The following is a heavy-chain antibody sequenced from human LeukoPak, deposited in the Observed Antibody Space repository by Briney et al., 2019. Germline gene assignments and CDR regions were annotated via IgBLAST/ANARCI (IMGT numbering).Heavy chain of an antibody. CDR3: ARANKDYGDYGDPDAFDI. Sequence: SVKVSCKASGGTFSSYAISWVRQAPGQGLEWMGGIIPIFGTANYAQKFQGKVTITADESTSTAYMELSSLRSEDTAVYYCARANKDYGDYGDPDAFDIWGQGTMVTVSS. J-gene: IGHJ3*02. D-gene: IGHD4-17*01. CDR2: IIPIFGTA. CDR1: GGTFSSYA. V-gene: IGHV1-69*13.